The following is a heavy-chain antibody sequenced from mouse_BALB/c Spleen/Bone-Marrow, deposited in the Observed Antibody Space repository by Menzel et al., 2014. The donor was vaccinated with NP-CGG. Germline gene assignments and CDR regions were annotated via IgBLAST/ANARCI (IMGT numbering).Heavy chain of an antibody. D-gene: IGHD3-3*01. V-gene: IGHV1S41*01. J-gene: IGHJ2*01. Sequence: DLVKPGASVKLSCKASGYSFTSYWINWIKQRPGQGLEWIGRIAPGSGSTYYNEMFKGKATLIVDTSSSTAFIQLSSLSSEDSAVYFCARGGLHYFDYWGQGTTPTVSS. CDR2: IAPGSGST. CDR3: ARGGLHYFDY. CDR1: GYSFTSYW.